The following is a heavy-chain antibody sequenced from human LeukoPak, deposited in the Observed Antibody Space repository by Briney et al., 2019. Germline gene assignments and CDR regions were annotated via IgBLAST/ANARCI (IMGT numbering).Heavy chain of an antibody. CDR2: IIPIFGTA. D-gene: IGHD2-15*01. Sequence: ASXKVSCKASGGTFISYAISWVRQAPGQGLEWMGGIIPIFGTANYAQKFQGRVTITADESTSTAYMELSSLRSEDTAVYYCARDLRGSKKYYYYYMDVWGKGTTVTVSS. CDR1: GGTFISYA. CDR3: ARDLRGSKKYYYYYMDV. J-gene: IGHJ6*03. V-gene: IGHV1-69*13.